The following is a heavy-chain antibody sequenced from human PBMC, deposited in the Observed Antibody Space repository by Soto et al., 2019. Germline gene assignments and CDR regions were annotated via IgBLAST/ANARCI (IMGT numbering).Heavy chain of an antibody. J-gene: IGHJ4*02. CDR2: IYYSGST. CDR1: GGSISNNNYY. Sequence: SETLSLTCTVSGGSISNNNYYWGWIRQPPGKGLEWIGYIYYSGSTNYNPSLKSRVTISVDTSKNQFSLKLSSVTAADTAVYYCARNYGPGYTFDYWGQGTLVTVSS. D-gene: IGHD3-10*01. CDR3: ARNYGPGYTFDY. V-gene: IGHV4-61*05.